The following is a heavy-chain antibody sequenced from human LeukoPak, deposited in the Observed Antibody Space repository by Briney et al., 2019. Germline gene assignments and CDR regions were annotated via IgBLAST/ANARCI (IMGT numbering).Heavy chain of an antibody. J-gene: IGHJ4*02. V-gene: IGHV3-30*18. CDR2: ISYDGSNK. Sequence: GGSLRLSCAASGFTFSSYGMHWVRQAPDKGLEWVAVISYDGSNKYYADSVKGRFTISRDNSKNTLYLQMNSLRAEDTAVYYCAKAEPGPDYWGQGTLVTVSS. CDR1: GFTFSSYG. D-gene: IGHD1-1*01. CDR3: AKAEPGPDY.